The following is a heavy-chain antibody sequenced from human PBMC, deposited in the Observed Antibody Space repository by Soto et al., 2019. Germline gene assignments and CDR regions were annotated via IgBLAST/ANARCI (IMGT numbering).Heavy chain of an antibody. J-gene: IGHJ5*02. D-gene: IGHD1-26*01. V-gene: IGHV3-13*01. CDR1: GFTFSSYD. CDR3: AREDRGGWFDP. CDR2: IGTAGDT. Sequence: ESGGGLVQPGGSLRLSCAASGFTFSSYDMHWVRQATGKGLEWVSAIGTAGDTYYPGSVKGRFTISRENAKNSLYLQMNSLRAGDTAVYYCAREDRGGWFDPWGQGTLVTVSS.